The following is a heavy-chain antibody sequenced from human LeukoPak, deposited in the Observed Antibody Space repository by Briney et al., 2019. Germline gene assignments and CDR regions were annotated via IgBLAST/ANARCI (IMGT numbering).Heavy chain of an antibody. J-gene: IGHJ1*01. V-gene: IGHV1-46*01. Sequence: ASVKVSCKASGYTFTSYYMHWVRQAPGQGLEWMGIINPSGGSTSYAHKFQGRVTMTRDTSTSTVYMELSSLRSEDTAVYYCARAYCGGDCYALYFQHWGQGTLVT. CDR3: ARAYCGGDCYALYFQH. D-gene: IGHD2-21*02. CDR2: INPSGGST. CDR1: GYTFTSYY.